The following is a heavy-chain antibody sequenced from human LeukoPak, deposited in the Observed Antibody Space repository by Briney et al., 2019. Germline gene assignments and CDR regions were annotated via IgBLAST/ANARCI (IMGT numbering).Heavy chain of an antibody. Sequence: GGSLRLSCAASGFTFSKYYMHWVRQAPGKGLEWVSRILSDGSGPTYADSVKGRFTISRGNAKNTLYLQMNNLRAEDTALYYCARGGCSSTSCLDSWGQGTLVTVSS. CDR3: ARGGCSSTSCLDS. V-gene: IGHV3-74*01. D-gene: IGHD2-2*01. CDR2: ILSDGSGP. J-gene: IGHJ4*02. CDR1: GFTFSKYY.